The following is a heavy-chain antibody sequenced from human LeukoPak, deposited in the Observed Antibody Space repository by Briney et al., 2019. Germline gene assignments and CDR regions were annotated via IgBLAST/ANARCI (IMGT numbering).Heavy chain of an antibody. V-gene: IGHV3-64*01. Sequence: PGGSLRLSCAASGFTFSSYAMHWVRQAPGKGLEYVSAISSNGGNTYYANSVKGRFTISRDNSKNTLYLQMGSLRAEDMAVYYCARRVYYDSSGYFDYWGQGTLVTVSS. CDR2: ISSNGGNT. J-gene: IGHJ4*02. CDR3: ARRVYYDSSGYFDY. CDR1: GFTFSSYA. D-gene: IGHD3-22*01.